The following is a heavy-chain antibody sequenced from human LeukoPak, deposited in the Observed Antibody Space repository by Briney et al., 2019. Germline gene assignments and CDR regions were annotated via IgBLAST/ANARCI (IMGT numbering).Heavy chain of an antibody. D-gene: IGHD6-19*01. CDR1: GGSFSGYY. CDR3: ASLRSGWYSDY. V-gene: IGHV4-34*01. Sequence: SETLSLTCAVYGGSFSGYYWSWIRQPPGKGLEWIGEINHSGSTNYNPSLKSRVTISVDTSKNQFSLKLSSVTAADTAVYYCASLRSGWYSDYWGQGTLVTVSS. J-gene: IGHJ4*02. CDR2: INHSGST.